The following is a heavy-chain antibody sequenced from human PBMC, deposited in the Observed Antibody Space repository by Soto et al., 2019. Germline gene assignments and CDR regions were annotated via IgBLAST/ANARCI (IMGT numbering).Heavy chain of an antibody. CDR2: IYYRGNA. CDR1: DDSINSDKYY. CDR3: ARLEGLATSSYYFDF. Sequence: PSETLSLTCSVSDDSINSDKYYWGWIRQPPGKGMEWLGSIYYRGNAYYNPSLQTRVTIALDKFRSQFSLKLNSVTAADSAVYFGARLEGLATSSYYFDFWGPGTLVTVSS. D-gene: IGHD3-9*01. V-gene: IGHV4-39*01. J-gene: IGHJ4*02.